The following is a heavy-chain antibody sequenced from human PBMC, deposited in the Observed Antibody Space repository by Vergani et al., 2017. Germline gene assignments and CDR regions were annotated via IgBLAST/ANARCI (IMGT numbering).Heavy chain of an antibody. V-gene: IGHV4-39*01. CDR2: MDYSGSP. CDR3: ASKRGACRAAYCHSYDF. J-gene: IGHJ4*02. D-gene: IGHD2-15*01. CDR1: GDSVISTDYH. Sequence: QVQLQESGPGLVKPSETLSLTCTVSGDSVISTDYHWGWIRQPPGKGLEWIGSMDYSGSPSYNPSLESRISISLETPKNQFSLRLTSRTAADSAVYYCASKRGACRAAYCHSYDFWGPGTLVGVSS.